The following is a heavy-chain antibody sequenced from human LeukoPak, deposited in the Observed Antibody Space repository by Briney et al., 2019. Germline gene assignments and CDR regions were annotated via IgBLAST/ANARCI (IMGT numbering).Heavy chain of an antibody. CDR2: ISAYNGNT. J-gene: IGHJ5*02. CDR1: GYTFTSYG. Sequence: GASVKVSCKASGYTFTSYGISWVRQAPGQGLEWMGWISAYNGNTNYAQKLQGRVTMTTDTSTSTAYMELRSLRSDDTAVYYCARDTRRLAAAGHPNWSDPWGQGTLVTVSS. V-gene: IGHV1-18*01. CDR3: ARDTRRLAAAGHPNWSDP. D-gene: IGHD6-13*01.